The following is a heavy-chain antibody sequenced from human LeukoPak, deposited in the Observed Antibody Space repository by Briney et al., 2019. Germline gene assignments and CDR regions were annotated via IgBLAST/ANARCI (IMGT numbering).Heavy chain of an antibody. V-gene: IGHV4-39*01. CDR2: IYYSGST. CDR3: ARLRGSGRYGVLDY. CDR1: GGSISSSSYY. J-gene: IGHJ4*02. Sequence: PSETLSLTCTVSGGSISSSSYYWGWIRRPPGKGLEWIGSIYYSGSTYYNPSLKSRVTISVDTSKNQFSLKLSSVTAADTAVYYCARLRGSGRYGVLDYWGQGTLVTVSS. D-gene: IGHD6-19*01.